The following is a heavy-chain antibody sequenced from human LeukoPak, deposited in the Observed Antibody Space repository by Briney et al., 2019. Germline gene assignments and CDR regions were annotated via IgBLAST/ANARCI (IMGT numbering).Heavy chain of an antibody. CDR1: GFTFSSYW. CDR2: INSDGSST. CDR3: AREESSGWSDYYYYYYYGMDV. J-gene: IGHJ6*02. D-gene: IGHD6-19*01. Sequence: PGGSLRLSCAASGFTFSSYWMHWVRQAPGKGLVWVSRINSDGSSTSYADSVKGRFTISRDNAKNTLYLQMNSLRAEDTAVYYCAREESSGWSDYYYYYYYGMDVWGQGTTVTVSS. V-gene: IGHV3-74*01.